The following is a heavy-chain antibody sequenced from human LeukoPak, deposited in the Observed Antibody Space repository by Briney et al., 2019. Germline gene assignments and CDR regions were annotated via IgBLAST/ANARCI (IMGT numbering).Heavy chain of an antibody. CDR2: MNPNSGNT. J-gene: IGHJ4*02. Sequence: ASVKVSCKASGYTFTSHDINWVRQATGQGLEWMGWMNPNSGNTGYAQKFQGRVTMTRNTSISTAYMELSSLRSEDTAVYYCARGSAAAYYLFDYWGQGTLVTVSS. D-gene: IGHD6-13*01. CDR3: ARGSAAAYYLFDY. V-gene: IGHV1-8*01. CDR1: GYTFTSHD.